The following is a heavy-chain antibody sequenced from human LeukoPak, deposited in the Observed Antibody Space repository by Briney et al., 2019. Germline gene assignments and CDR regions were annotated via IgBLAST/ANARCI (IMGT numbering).Heavy chain of an antibody. Sequence: SETLSLTCAVYGGPFSGYFWTWIRQPPGKGLEWIGENTHRGSTKYNPSLKSRVIISTDTSNSQFSLTLSSVTNADTAVYYCARGPPQTYFHGNGYYYFDYWGQGTLVTVSS. CDR3: ARGPPQTYFHGNGYYYFDY. CDR1: GGPFSGYF. J-gene: IGHJ4*02. V-gene: IGHV4-34*01. CDR2: NTHRGST. D-gene: IGHD3-22*01.